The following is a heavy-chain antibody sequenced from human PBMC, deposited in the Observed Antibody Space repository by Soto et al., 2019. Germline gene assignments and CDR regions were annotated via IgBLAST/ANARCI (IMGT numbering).Heavy chain of an antibody. D-gene: IGHD3-3*01. Sequence: QVQVVQSGAEEKKPGASVKVSCKASGYIFTGYAMHWVRQAPGQRLEWMAWINAGNGNTRYSQKFQGRVTITRDTSEKTVHMELSSLRSEDTAVYYCARAGTVFGLLGNYYGMDVWGQGTTVTVSS. J-gene: IGHJ6*02. CDR2: INAGNGNT. CDR1: GYIFTGYA. V-gene: IGHV1-3*05. CDR3: ARAGTVFGLLGNYYGMDV.